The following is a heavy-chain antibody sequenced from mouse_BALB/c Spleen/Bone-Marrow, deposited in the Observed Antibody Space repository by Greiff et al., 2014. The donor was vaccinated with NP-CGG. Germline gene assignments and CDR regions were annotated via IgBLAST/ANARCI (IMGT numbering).Heavy chain of an antibody. CDR1: GYTFTDYT. CDR3: ARGRWYY. J-gene: IGHJ2*01. V-gene: IGHV1-22*01. D-gene: IGHD2-3*01. Sequence: VQLKGSGPELVKPGASVKISCKTSGYTFTDYTLHWGKQSHGKSLEWIGGVNPNIGGTSYNQKFKGKASLTVNKSSTTAYMELRSLTSEDSAVYYCARGRWYYWGQGTTLTVSS. CDR2: VNPNIGGT.